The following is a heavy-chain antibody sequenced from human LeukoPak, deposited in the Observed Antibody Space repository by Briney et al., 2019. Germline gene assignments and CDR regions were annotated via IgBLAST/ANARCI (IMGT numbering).Heavy chain of an antibody. D-gene: IGHD3-22*01. CDR3: ARHPYYYDRLDY. CDR2: ISYSGST. V-gene: IGHV4-59*08. Sequence: SETLSLTCTVSGGSISSYYWSWIRQPPGKGLEWIGYISYSGSTNYSPSLKSRVTISVDTSKNQFSLKLSSVTAADTAVYYCARHPYYYDRLDYWGQGTPVTVSS. J-gene: IGHJ4*02. CDR1: GGSISSYY.